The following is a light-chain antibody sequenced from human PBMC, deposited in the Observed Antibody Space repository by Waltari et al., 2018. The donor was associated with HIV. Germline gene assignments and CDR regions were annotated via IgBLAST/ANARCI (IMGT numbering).Light chain of an antibody. CDR3: QSYDNSLSAWV. CDR2: DNI. CDR1: SSNIGNNF. Sequence: QSVLTQPPSVSAAPGQKVTISCSGSSSNIGNNFVSWFQQLPGTAPKLLVYDNINRPSGVPDRFSGSKSGISASLAITGLQAEDEANYYCQSYDNSLSAWVFGGGTKVTVL. V-gene: IGLV1-40*01. J-gene: IGLJ3*02.